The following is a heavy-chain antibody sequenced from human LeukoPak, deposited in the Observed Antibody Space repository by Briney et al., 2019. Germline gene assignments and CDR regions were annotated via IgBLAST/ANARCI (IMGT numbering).Heavy chain of an antibody. D-gene: IGHD6-13*01. Sequence: ASVKVSCKASGYTFTSYAMHWVRQAPGQRLEWMGWINAGNGNTNYSQKFQGRVTITRDTSASTAYMELSSLRSEDTAVYYCARTPPGSSWYEDYYYYGMDVWRQGTTVTVSS. V-gene: IGHV1-3*01. CDR2: INAGNGNT. CDR1: GYTFTSYA. CDR3: ARTPPGSSWYEDYYYYGMDV. J-gene: IGHJ6*02.